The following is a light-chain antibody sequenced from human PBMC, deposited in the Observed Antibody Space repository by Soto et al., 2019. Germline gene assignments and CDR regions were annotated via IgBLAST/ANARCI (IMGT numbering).Light chain of an antibody. CDR3: QHYVTSLTT. V-gene: IGKV3-20*01. Sequence: EIVLTQSPGTLSLSPWERATLSCGASQSVTSNYLAWYQQKPGQAPRLLIFGASIRVKGIPDRFIGSGSGTDFTLTISRLEPEDFAVYYCQHYVTSLTTFGQGTKVDIK. CDR2: GAS. CDR1: QSVTSNY. J-gene: IGKJ1*01.